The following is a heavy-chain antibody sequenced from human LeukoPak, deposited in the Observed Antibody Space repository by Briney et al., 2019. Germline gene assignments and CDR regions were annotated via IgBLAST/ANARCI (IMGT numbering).Heavy chain of an antibody. CDR1: GYSISSGYY. Sequence: SETLSLTCTVSGYSISSGYYWGWIRQPPGKGLEWIGSIYHSGSTYYNPSLKSRVTISVDTSKNQFSLKLSSVTAADTAVYYCASPAMAFIDQGRYNYYYMDVWGKGTTVTVS. V-gene: IGHV4-38-2*02. J-gene: IGHJ6*03. CDR2: IYHSGST. D-gene: IGHD5-18*01. CDR3: ASPAMAFIDQGRYNYYYMDV.